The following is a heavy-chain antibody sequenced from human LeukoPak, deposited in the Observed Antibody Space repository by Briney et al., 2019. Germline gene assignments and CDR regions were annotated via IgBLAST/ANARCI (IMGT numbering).Heavy chain of an antibody. CDR3: ATGGEQYYDY. D-gene: IGHD1/OR15-1a*01. V-gene: IGHV3-30*02. CDR2: IRYDGSNK. Sequence: GGSLRLSCAASGFTFSSYGMHWVRQAPGKGLEWVAFIRYDGSNKYYADSGKGRFTISRDNAKNTLYLQMNSLSAEDTAVYHCATGGEQYYDYWGQGTLVTVSS. CDR1: GFTFSSYG. J-gene: IGHJ4*02.